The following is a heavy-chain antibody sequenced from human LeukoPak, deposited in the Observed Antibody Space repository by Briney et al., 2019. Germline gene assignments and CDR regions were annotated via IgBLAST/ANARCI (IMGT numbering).Heavy chain of an antibody. CDR1: GFTFSRYW. V-gene: IGHV3-7*01. J-gene: IGHJ4*02. Sequence: GGSLRLSCAASGFTFSRYWMNWVRQAPGKGLEWVANIKQDGSAQNYVDSVKGRFTISRDNAKNSLYLQMNSLRAEDTAVYYCARDLGPSRRSSSSNFDYWGQGTLVTVSS. CDR3: ARDLGPSRRSSSSNFDY. D-gene: IGHD6-6*01. CDR2: IKQDGSAQ.